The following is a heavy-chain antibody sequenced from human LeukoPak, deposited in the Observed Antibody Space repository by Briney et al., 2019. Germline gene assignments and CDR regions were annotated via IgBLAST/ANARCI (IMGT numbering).Heavy chain of an antibody. CDR1: GGSISSGGYY. CDR3: ATRRDGYNLDYFDY. D-gene: IGHD5-24*01. CDR2: INHSGST. Sequence: SQTLSLTCTVSGGSISSGGYYWSWIRQPPGKGLEWIGEINHSGSTNYNPSLKSRVTISVDTSKNQFSLKLSSVTAADTAVYYCATRRDGYNLDYFDYWGQGTLVTVSS. J-gene: IGHJ4*02. V-gene: IGHV4-39*01.